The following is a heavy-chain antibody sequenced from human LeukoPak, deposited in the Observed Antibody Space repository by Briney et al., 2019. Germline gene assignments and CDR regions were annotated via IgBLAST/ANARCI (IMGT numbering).Heavy chain of an antibody. J-gene: IGHJ4*02. D-gene: IGHD6-13*01. V-gene: IGHV2-70*11. Sequence: SGPTLVNPTQTLTLTCTFSGFPLRTSGMCVTWIRQHPGKALEWLARIDCDDDRYYHTSLKTRRTISKDTSKIQVVRTMAGMDPVDTATYYCARVAAAGAQTRFFDYWGQGTLVTVSS. CDR3: ARVAAAGAQTRFFDY. CDR1: GFPLRTSGMC. CDR2: IDCDDDR.